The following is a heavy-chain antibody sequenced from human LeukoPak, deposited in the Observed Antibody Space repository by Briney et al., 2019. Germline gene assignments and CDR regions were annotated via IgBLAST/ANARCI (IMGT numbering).Heavy chain of an antibody. V-gene: IGHV4-59*01. CDR2: IYYSGST. D-gene: IGHD3-10*01. Sequence: PSETLSLTCTVSGGSISSYYWSWIRQPPGKGLEWIGYIYYSGSTNYNPSLKSRVTISVDTSKNQFSMKLSSVTAADTAVYYCARAAPWFGEFDAFDIWGQGTMVTVSS. CDR3: ARAAPWFGEFDAFDI. CDR1: GGSISSYY. J-gene: IGHJ3*02.